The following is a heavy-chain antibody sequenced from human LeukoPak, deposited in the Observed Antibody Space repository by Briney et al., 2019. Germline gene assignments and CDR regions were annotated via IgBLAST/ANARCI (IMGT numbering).Heavy chain of an antibody. CDR3: ARAGNYYTSGSYLGY. V-gene: IGHV4-59*01. J-gene: IGHJ4*02. CDR2: IYYRGSA. Sequence: SETLSLTCTVSGGSISSYYWSWIRQPPGKGLEWIGYIYYRGSANYNPSLKSRVTISVDTSKNQFSLKLSSVTAADTAVYYCARAGNYYTSGSYLGYWGQGTLVTVSS. CDR1: GGSISSYY. D-gene: IGHD3-10*01.